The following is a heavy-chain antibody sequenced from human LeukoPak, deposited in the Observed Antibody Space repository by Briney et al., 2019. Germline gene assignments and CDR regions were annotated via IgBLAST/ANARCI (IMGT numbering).Heavy chain of an antibody. CDR1: GFSFSSFG. D-gene: IGHD3-22*01. Sequence: PGGSLRLSCAASGFSFSSFGMHWVRQAPGKGLEWVALISYDGSDKYYADSVKGRFTISRGNSKNTLYLQVNSMRAEDTAVYSCAKDRSRSKTYYYGSSGLTPFDYWGQGTLVTVSS. CDR2: ISYDGSDK. V-gene: IGHV3-30*18. CDR3: AKDRSRSKTYYYGSSGLTPFDY. J-gene: IGHJ4*02.